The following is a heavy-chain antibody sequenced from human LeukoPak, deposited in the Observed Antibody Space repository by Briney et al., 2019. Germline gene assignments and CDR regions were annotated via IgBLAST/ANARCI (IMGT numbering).Heavy chain of an antibody. CDR1: GFTFNTYN. CDR3: ARDISRYSGSSGYYDY. V-gene: IGHV3-21*01. Sequence: GGSLRLSCVASGFTFNTYNMNWVRQAPGKGLEWVSSITSSSSYIYYADSVKGRFTISRDNAKSSLYLQMNSLRAEDTAVYYCARDISRYSGSSGYYDYWGQGTLVTVSS. J-gene: IGHJ4*02. CDR2: ITSSSSYI. D-gene: IGHD6-6*01.